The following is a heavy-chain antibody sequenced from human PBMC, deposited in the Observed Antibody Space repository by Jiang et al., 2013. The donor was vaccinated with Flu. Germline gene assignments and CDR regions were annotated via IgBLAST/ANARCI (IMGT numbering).Heavy chain of an antibody. Sequence: VQLLESGGGLVKPGGSLRLSCAASGFTFSSYSMNWVRQAPGKGLEWVSSISSSSSYTYYADSVKGRFTISRDNSKNTLYLQMNSLRAEDTAVYYCAKDSLGYCSSTSCYGRASYYYGMDVWGQGTTVTVSS. CDR2: ISSSSSYT. J-gene: IGHJ6*02. D-gene: IGHD2-2*01. V-gene: IGHV3-21*04. CDR1: GFTFSSYS. CDR3: AKDSLGYCSSTSCYGRASYYYGMDV.